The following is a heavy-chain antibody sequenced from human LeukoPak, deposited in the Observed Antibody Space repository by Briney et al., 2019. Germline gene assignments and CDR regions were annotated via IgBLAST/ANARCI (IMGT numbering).Heavy chain of an antibody. CDR2: IYYSGST. CDR1: GASISSYY. D-gene: IGHD6-13*01. V-gene: IGHV4-59*01. CDR3: ASTGPRAAAGTRTLYYFDY. J-gene: IGHJ4*02. Sequence: SETLSLTCTVSGASISSYYWSWIRQPPGKGLEWIGYIYYSGSTNKNPSLKSRVTTSVDTSKNQFSLKLSSVTAADTAVYYCASTGPRAAAGTRTLYYFDYWGQGTLVTVSS.